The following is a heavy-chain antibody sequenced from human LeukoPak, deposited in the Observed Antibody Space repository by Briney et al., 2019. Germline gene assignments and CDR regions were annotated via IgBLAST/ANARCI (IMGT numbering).Heavy chain of an antibody. D-gene: IGHD3-22*01. V-gene: IGHV1-69*06. CDR3: ARGRDSSGYYPLFDY. Sequence: ASVTVSFTASAGTFSIYAISWVRQAPGQGLEWMGGIIPIFGTANYAQKFQGRVTITADKSTSTAYMELSSLRSEDTAVYYCARGRDSSGYYPLFDYWGQGTLVTVSS. J-gene: IGHJ4*02. CDR2: IIPIFGTA. CDR1: AGTFSIYA.